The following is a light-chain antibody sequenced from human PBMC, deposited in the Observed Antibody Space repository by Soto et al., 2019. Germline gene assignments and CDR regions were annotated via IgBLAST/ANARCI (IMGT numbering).Light chain of an antibody. Sequence: QSVLTQPPSVSGTLGQGVTISCSGSTSNIGENSVVWFHQLPGTAPKVLIYVTNKRPSGVPDRFSGSKSGTSAYLAISGLQSEDEADYYCAAWDGSLNGHVFGTGTKLTVL. CDR1: TSNIGENS. CDR3: AAWDGSLNGHV. J-gene: IGLJ1*01. V-gene: IGLV1-44*01. CDR2: VTN.